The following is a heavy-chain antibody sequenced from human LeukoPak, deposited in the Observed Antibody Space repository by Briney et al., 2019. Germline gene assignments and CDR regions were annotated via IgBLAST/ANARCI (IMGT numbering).Heavy chain of an antibody. V-gene: IGHV4-39*01. Sequence: SETLSLTCIVSGGSMSSTDHFWGWIRQPPGKGLEWIGSFYYTGTIFYSPSLESRGTISIDTSKNQFSLKIRSVTAADTAVYYCARQGVVPNKAGWYFDLWGRGALVIVSS. CDR1: GGSMSSTDHF. CDR2: FYYTGTI. D-gene: IGHD3-10*01. J-gene: IGHJ2*01. CDR3: ARQGVVPNKAGWYFDL.